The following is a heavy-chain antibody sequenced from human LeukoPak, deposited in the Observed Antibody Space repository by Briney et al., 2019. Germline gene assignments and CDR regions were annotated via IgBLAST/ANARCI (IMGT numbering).Heavy chain of an antibody. CDR3: ARPPRGGSSRDAFDI. CDR2: IYPDDSDN. J-gene: IGHJ3*02. V-gene: IGHV5-51*01. Sequence: GESLKISCKGSGYRFNIYWIGWVRQMPGKGLEWMGMIYPDDSDNRYSPSFQGHVTISGDKSRSTAYLQWTNLKASDTAIYYCARPPRGGSSRDAFDIWGQGTMVTVSS. CDR1: GYRFNIYW. D-gene: IGHD2-15*01.